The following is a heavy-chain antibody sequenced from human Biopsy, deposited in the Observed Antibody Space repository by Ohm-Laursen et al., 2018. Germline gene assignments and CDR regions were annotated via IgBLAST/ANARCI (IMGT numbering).Heavy chain of an antibody. Sequence: SLRLSCAASGFTFDDYAMHWVRQAPGKGLEWASGITWNSGSIGYADSVKGRFSIFRDNAKHSLYLQMNSLRAEDTALYYCAKDLGQVTAAIGYWGQGTLVTVSS. CDR2: ITWNSGSI. J-gene: IGHJ4*02. D-gene: IGHD2-21*02. CDR1: GFTFDDYA. CDR3: AKDLGQVTAAIGY. V-gene: IGHV3-9*01.